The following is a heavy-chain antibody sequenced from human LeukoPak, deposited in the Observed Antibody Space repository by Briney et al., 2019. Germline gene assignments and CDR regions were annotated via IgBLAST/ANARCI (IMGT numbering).Heavy chain of an antibody. J-gene: IGHJ4*02. V-gene: IGHV3-48*03. CDR3: ARESYDSSGYYIFFDY. CDR2: ISSSGSTI. Sequence: GGSLRLSCAASGFTFSSYEMNWVRQAPGKGLEWVSYISSSGSTIYYAVSVKGRFTISRDNAKNSLYLQMNSLRAEDTAVYYCARESYDSSGYYIFFDYWCQGTVVTVSS. D-gene: IGHD3-22*01. CDR1: GFTFSSYE.